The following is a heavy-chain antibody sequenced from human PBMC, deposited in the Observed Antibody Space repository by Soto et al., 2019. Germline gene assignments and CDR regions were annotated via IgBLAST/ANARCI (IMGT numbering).Heavy chain of an antibody. CDR3: AKDPVVNYYYCYGMDV. Sequence: PGGSLRLSCAASGFTFSSYAMSWVRQAPGKGLEWVSAISGSGGSTYYADSVKGRFTISRDNSKNTLYLQMNSLRAEDTAVYYCAKDPVVNYYYCYGMDVWGQGTTVTVSS. CDR2: ISGSGGST. CDR1: GFTFSSYA. V-gene: IGHV3-23*01. D-gene: IGHD6-6*01. J-gene: IGHJ6*02.